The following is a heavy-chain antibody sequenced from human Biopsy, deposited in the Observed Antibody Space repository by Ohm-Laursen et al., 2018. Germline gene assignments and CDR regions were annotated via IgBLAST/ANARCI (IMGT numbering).Heavy chain of an antibody. CDR1: RSSISNRDYN. Sequence: SHTLSLTCTFPRSSISNRDYNWGWFRRPPGKWLEWIGSIFYRGSTHYKPSLKSRVNISVDTSKNQFSLKLNSVTAADTAVYYCARDYDTSGYYYVSWGQGTLVTVSS. CDR2: IFYRGST. J-gene: IGHJ5*02. D-gene: IGHD3-22*01. V-gene: IGHV4-39*01. CDR3: ARDYDTSGYYYVS.